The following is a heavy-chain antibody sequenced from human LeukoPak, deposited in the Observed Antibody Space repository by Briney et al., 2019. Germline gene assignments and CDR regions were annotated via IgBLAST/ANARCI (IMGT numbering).Heavy chain of an antibody. J-gene: IGHJ3*02. V-gene: IGHV4-34*01. CDR3: ARPRIVGARLAFDI. D-gene: IGHD1-26*01. Sequence: PTETLSLTCAVYGESLSSSYWNWVRQSPAKGLEWIAEIKTSGATNYNPSLKSRVTISVDTSKNQFSLKLSPVTAADTAVYYCARPRIVGARLAFDIWGQGTRLTVSS. CDR1: GESLSSSY. CDR2: IKTSGAT.